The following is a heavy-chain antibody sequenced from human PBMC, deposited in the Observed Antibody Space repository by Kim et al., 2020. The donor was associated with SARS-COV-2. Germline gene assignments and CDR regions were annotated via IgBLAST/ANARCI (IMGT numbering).Heavy chain of an antibody. CDR2: IYYSGST. J-gene: IGHJ4*02. V-gene: IGHV4-59*01. Sequence: SETLSLTCTVSGGSISSYYWSWIRQPPGKGLEWIGYIYYSGSTNYNPSLKSRVTISVDTSKNQFSLKLSSVTAADTAVDYCARDLSPFYWGQGTLVTVSS. CDR1: GGSISSYY. CDR3: ARDLSPFY.